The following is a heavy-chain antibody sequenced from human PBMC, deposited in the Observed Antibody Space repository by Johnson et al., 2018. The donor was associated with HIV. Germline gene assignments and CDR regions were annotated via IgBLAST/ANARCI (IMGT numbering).Heavy chain of an antibody. V-gene: IGHV3-53*01. CDR2: SYSGGST. D-gene: IGHD1-26*01. Sequence: EVQLVESGGGLIQPGGSLILSCAASVFTVSSNYMSWVRQAPGKGLEWVSVSYSGGSTYYADSVEGRFTISRDNSKNTVLLQMNSLRAEDTAVYYCARPIARGASNIWGQGTMVTVS. J-gene: IGHJ3*02. CDR3: ARPIARGASNI. CDR1: VFTVSSNY.